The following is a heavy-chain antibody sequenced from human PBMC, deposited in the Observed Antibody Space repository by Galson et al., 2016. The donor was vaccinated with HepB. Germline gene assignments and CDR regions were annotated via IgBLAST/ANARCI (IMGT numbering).Heavy chain of an antibody. J-gene: IGHJ6*03. V-gene: IGHV1-8*01. CDR3: ARRGSGGVWGRGEYFYMDV. Sequence: SVKVSCKASGYTFSSYDIDWVRQATGQGLEWMGWTSPNSGKTGFAQKFQGRVTMTRNTSISTAFMELSSLRSDDTAVYYCARRGSGGVWGRGEYFYMDVWGKGTTVTVS. CDR2: TSPNSGKT. D-gene: IGHD3-16*01. CDR1: GYTFSSYD.